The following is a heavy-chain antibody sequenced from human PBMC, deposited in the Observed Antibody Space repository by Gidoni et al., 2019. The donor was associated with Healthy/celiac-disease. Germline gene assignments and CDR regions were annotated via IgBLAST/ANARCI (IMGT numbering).Heavy chain of an antibody. CDR2: IIPIFGTA. CDR1: GGTFSSYA. V-gene: IGHV1-69*06. CDR3: ARAKGYDILTGYFNWFDP. D-gene: IGHD3-9*01. Sequence: QVQLVQSGAAVKKPGSSVKVSCKASGGTFSSYAISWVRQAPGQGLEWMGGIIPIFGTANYAQKFQGRVTITADKSTSTAYMELSSLRSEDTAVYYCARAKGYDILTGYFNWFDPWGQGTLVTVSS. J-gene: IGHJ5*02.